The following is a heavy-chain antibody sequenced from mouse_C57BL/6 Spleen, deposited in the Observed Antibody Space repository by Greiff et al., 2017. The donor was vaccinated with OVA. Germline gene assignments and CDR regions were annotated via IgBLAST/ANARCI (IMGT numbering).Heavy chain of an antibody. CDR1: GYTFTSYW. CDR2: IDPNSGGT. Sequence: VQLQQSGAELVKPGASVKLSCKASGYTFTSYWMPWVKQRPGRGLEWIGRIDPNSGGTKYNEKFKSKATLTVDKPSSTAYMQLSSLTSEDSAVYYCARSRYDYEGDWYFDVWGTGTTVTVSS. V-gene: IGHV1-72*01. D-gene: IGHD2-4*01. CDR3: ARSRYDYEGDWYFDV. J-gene: IGHJ1*03.